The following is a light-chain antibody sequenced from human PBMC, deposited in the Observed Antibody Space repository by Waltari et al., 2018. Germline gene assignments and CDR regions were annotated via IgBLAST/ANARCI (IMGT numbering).Light chain of an antibody. J-gene: IGKJ1*01. Sequence: IQVTQSPSTLSASVGDSVTIPCRASHDIPMPLAWYQQKPGGAPKLLIYDASQLATGVPSRFSGSESGKDFTLTITSLQPDDVATYYCQHYQNFSRAFGQGTKVEI. CDR2: DAS. CDR1: HDIPMP. CDR3: QHYQNFSRA. V-gene: IGKV1-5*01.